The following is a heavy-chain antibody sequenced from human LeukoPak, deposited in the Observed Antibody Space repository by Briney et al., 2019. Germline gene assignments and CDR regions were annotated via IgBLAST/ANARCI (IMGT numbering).Heavy chain of an antibody. CDR1: GGSFSGYY. J-gene: IGHJ4*02. CDR2: INHGGST. D-gene: IGHD3-3*01. CDR3: ARGHAYYDFWSGYYRFDY. Sequence: SETLSLTCAVYGGSFSGYYWSWIRQPPGKGLEWIGEINHGGSTNYNPSLKSRVTISVDTSKNQFSLKLSSVTAADTAVYYCARGHAYYDFWSGYYRFDYWGQGTLVTVSS. V-gene: IGHV4-34*01.